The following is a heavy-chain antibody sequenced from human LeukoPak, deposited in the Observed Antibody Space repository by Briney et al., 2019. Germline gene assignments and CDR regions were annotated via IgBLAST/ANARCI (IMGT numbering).Heavy chain of an antibody. J-gene: IGHJ3*02. CDR3: ATHGNYYDSSGYRQDDAFDI. D-gene: IGHD3-22*01. CDR2: INHSGST. CDR1: GGSFSGYY. Sequence: NASETLSLTCAVYGGSFSGYYWSWIRQPPGKGLEWIGEINHSGSTNYNPSLKSRVTISVDTSKNQFSLKLSSVTAADTAVYYCATHGNYYDSSGYRQDDAFDIWGQGTMVTVSS. V-gene: IGHV4-34*01.